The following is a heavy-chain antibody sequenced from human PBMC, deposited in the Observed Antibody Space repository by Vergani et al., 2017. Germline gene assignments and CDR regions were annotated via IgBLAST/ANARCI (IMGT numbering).Heavy chain of an antibody. Sequence: EVQLVESGGGLVQPAGSLRLSCAASGFTFSSYSMNWVRQAPGKGLEWVSYISSSSSTIYYADSVKGRFTISRDNAKNSLYLQMNSLGAEDTAVYYCAXDIDWIYYYYYMDVWGKGTTVTVSS. V-gene: IGHV3-48*01. CDR2: ISSSSSTI. J-gene: IGHJ6*03. CDR1: GFTFSSYS. D-gene: IGHD3-9*01. CDR3: AXDIDWIYYYYYMDV.